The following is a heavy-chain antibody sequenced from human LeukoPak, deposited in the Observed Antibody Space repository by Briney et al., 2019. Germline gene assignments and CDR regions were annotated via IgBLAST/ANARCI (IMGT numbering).Heavy chain of an antibody. V-gene: IGHV1-2*02. CDR3: ARGRLSPSGYYFDY. J-gene: IGHJ4*02. CDR1: GYTFTGYY. D-gene: IGHD6-25*01. CDR2: INPNGGT. Sequence: ASVKVSCKASGYTFTGYYMHWVRQAPGQGLEWMGWINPNGGTNYAQKFQGRVTMTRDTSISTAYMELSRLRSDDTAVYYCARGRLSPSGYYFDYWGQGTLVTVSS.